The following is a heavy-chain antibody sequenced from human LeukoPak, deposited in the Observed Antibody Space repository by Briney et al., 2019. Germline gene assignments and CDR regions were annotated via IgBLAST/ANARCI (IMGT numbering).Heavy chain of an antibody. V-gene: IGHV1-18*01. D-gene: IGHD3-22*01. Sequence: ASVKVSCKASGYTFTSYGISWVRQAPGQGLEWMGWISAYNGNTNYAQNLQGRVTMTTDTSTSTAYMELRSLRSDDTAMYYCARDDYYDSSGYYSFDYWGQGTLVTVSS. CDR3: ARDDYYDSSGYYSFDY. CDR1: GYTFTSYG. J-gene: IGHJ4*02. CDR2: ISAYNGNT.